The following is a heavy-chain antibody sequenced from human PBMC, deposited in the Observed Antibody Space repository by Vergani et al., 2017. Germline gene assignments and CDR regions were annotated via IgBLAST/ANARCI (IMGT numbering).Heavy chain of an antibody. CDR2: ISAYNGNT. CDR3: AEEWGGDVAVAGTWYFDL. D-gene: IGHD6-19*01. Sequence: QVQLVQSGAEVRKPGASVKVSCKASGYTFTSYGISWVRQAPGQGLEWMGWISAYNGNTNYAQKLQGRVTMTTDTSTSTAYMELRSLRSDDTAVYYCAEEWGGDVAVAGTWYFDLWGRGTLVTVSS. CDR1: GYTFTSYG. V-gene: IGHV1-18*01. J-gene: IGHJ2*01.